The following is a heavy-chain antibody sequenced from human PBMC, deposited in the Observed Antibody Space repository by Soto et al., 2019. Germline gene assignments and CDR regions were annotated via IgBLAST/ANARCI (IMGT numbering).Heavy chain of an antibody. J-gene: IGHJ4*01. CDR1: ESIPNNYG. Sequence: GGSLRLSCAISESIPNNYGTAWVRQAPGKGLERLAYITIRTGNIVYADSVRGRFTISADNAENSVFLQMNSLRDEDTAVYFCVRDRDLDRDMVHADLWGQGTLVTVSS. CDR2: ITIRTGNI. D-gene: IGHD5-18*01. CDR3: VRDRDLDRDMVHADL. V-gene: IGHV3-48*02.